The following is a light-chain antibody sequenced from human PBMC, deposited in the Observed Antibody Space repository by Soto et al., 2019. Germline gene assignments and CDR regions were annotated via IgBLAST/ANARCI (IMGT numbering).Light chain of an antibody. J-gene: IGKJ5*01. CDR3: KQTTNFPLT. Sequence: DIQMTQSPSSLSASVGDRVTITCRASQSISTYLNWCQQEPGKAPKLLIYAASTLQSGVQSRFTGSGSGTDFTLTIRSLQPEDFATYYCKQTTNFPLTFGQGTRLEI. CDR2: AAS. CDR1: QSISTY. V-gene: IGKV1-39*01.